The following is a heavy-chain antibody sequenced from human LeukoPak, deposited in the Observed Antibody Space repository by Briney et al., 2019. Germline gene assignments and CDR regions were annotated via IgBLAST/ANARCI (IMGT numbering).Heavy chain of an antibody. CDR2: ARTDGSET. D-gene: IGHD2-2*01. V-gene: IGHV3-7*01. Sequence: PGGSLRLSCAGSGFSFRNCWRSWVGQGPGKVVYWVANARTDGSETQYVDSMKGRFTVSRDNSENSLYLRMSSLRAEDTAVYYCATTTRSSSWDYWGPGTLVTVSS. CDR1: GFSFRNCW. CDR3: ATTTRSSSWDY. J-gene: IGHJ4*02.